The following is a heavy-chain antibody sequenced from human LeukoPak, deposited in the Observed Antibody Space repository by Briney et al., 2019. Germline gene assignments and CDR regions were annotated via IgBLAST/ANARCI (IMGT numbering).Heavy chain of an antibody. Sequence: PGGSLRLSCTASGXTFGDYAMSWVRQAPGKGLEWVGFIRSKAYGGTTEYAASVKGRFTISRDDSKSIAYLQMNSLKTEDTAVYYCTMWGSGAALTLFDYWGQGTLVTVSS. J-gene: IGHJ4*02. CDR3: TMWGSGAALTLFDY. D-gene: IGHD1-26*01. CDR2: IRSKAYGGTT. CDR1: GXTFGDYA. V-gene: IGHV3-49*04.